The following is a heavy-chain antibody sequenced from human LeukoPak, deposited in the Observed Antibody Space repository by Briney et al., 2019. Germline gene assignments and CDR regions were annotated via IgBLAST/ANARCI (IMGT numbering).Heavy chain of an antibody. CDR2: INPRVGDT. CDR3: AITDSSGYYTPFDY. D-gene: IGHD3-22*01. J-gene: IGHJ4*02. Sequence: RASVKVSCRSSGYTFTTYGITWVRQAPGQGLEWMGIINPRVGDTTYAQKFQGRVTMTRDTSTSTAYMELSSLRSEGTAVYYCAITDSSGYYTPFDYWGQGTLVTVSS. CDR1: GYTFTTYG. V-gene: IGHV1-46*01.